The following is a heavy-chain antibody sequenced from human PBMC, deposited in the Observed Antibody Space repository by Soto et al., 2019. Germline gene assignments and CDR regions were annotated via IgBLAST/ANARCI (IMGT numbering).Heavy chain of an antibody. V-gene: IGHV3-21*06. CDR2: ISSTTHYI. CDR3: ARDSGYGSGASVNHYLDF. CDR1: GFTFTRYS. Sequence: GGSLRLSCAASGFTFTRYSMNWVRQAPGKGLEWVSSISSTTHYIYYADSMRGRFTISRDNAKNAVYLEMNSLRAEDTAVYYCARDSGYGSGASVNHYLDFWGRGTLVTVSS. D-gene: IGHD3-10*01. J-gene: IGHJ4*01.